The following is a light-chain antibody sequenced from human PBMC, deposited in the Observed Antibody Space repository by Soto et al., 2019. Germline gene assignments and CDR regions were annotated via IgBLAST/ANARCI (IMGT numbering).Light chain of an antibody. J-gene: IGLJ1*01. CDR3: QSYDSSLDV. V-gene: IGLV1-40*01. Sequence: QSVLTQPPSVSGAPGQRVTISCTGSSSNIGAGYDVRWYQQLPGTAPKLLIYGNSNRPSGVPDRFSGSKSGTSASLAITGLQAEDEADYYCQSYDSSLDVFGTGTKLTVL. CDR1: SSNIGAGYD. CDR2: GNS.